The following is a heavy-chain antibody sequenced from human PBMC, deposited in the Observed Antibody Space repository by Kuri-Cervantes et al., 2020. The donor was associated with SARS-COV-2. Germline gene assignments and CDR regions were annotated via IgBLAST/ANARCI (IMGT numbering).Heavy chain of an antibody. J-gene: IGHJ6*03. CDR3: ARRAYGEQVDYYYMDV. V-gene: IGHV5-51*01. D-gene: IGHD4-17*01. CDR1: GYSFSSYW. CDR2: IYPGDSDT. Sequence: GESLKISCTGSGYSFSSYWIGWVRQMPGKGLEWVGIIYPGDSDTRYSPSFQGQVIISADKSINTALLQWSSLKASDTAMYYCARRAYGEQVDYYYMDVWGKGTTVTVSS.